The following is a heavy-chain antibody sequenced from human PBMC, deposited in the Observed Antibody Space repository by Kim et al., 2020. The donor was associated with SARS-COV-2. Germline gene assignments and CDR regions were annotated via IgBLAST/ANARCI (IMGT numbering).Heavy chain of an antibody. V-gene: IGHV3-23*01. CDR3: AKQSQDFWSGYYPRPWFDP. D-gene: IGHD3-3*01. J-gene: IGHJ5*02. CDR1: GFTFSSYA. Sequence: GGSLRLSCAASGFTFSSYAMSWVRQAPGKGLEWVSAISGSGGSTYYADSVKGRFTISRDNSKNTLYLQMNSLRAEDTAVYYCAKQSQDFWSGYYPRPWFDPWGQGTLVTVSS. CDR2: ISGSGGST.